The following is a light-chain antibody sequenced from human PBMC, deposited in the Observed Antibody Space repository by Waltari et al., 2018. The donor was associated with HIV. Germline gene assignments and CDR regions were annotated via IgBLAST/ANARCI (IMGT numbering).Light chain of an antibody. CDR2: QVS. CDR3: MQGTHWPYT. J-gene: IGKJ2*01. CDR1: QSLVYSDGNTY. Sequence: DVVMTQSPLSPPVTLGQPASISCRSSQSLVYSDGNTYLNWFHQRPGQSPSRLIYQVSKRDSGVPDRFSGSGSGTDFTLKISRVEAEDVGLYYCMQGTHWPYTFGQGTKLEIK. V-gene: IGKV2-30*01.